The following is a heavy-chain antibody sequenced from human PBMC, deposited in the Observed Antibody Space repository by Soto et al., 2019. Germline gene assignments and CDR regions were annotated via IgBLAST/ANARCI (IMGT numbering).Heavy chain of an antibody. V-gene: IGHV3-7*01. CDR3: ARGDYYYDGSGYFVDAFDI. Sequence: GGSLRLSCAASGFTFTSYWMSWVRQAPGKGLEWVANLKPDGSEKYYVDSVKGRFTVSRDNAKSSLYLQMNSLRAEDTAVYYCARGDYYYDGSGYFVDAFDIWGQGTMVTVSS. J-gene: IGHJ3*02. CDR2: LKPDGSEK. D-gene: IGHD3-22*01. CDR1: GFTFTSYW.